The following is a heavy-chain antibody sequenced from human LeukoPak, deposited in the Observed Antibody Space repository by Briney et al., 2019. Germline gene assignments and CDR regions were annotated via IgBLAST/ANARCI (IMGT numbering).Heavy chain of an antibody. V-gene: IGHV3-64*02. CDR3: AGVFYDSGGHYYGY. CDR2: ISSDGGRT. D-gene: IGHD3-22*01. CDR1: GFTFSTSG. Sequence: GGSLRLSCAASGFTFSTSGMHWVRQAPGKGLEYVSSISSDGGRTYYADSVKGRFTISRDNSKNTLYLQMGSLRAEDMAVYYCAGVFYDSGGHYYGYWGQGSLVTVSS. J-gene: IGHJ4*02.